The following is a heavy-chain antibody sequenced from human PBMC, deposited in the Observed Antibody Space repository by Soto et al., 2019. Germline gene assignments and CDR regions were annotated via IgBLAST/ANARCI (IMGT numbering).Heavy chain of an antibody. J-gene: IGHJ4*02. Sequence: PGGSLRLSCSASGFTFNVHNMNWVRQAPGKGLEWVSSVSSRSSYIYYSESVKGRFTISRDNARNSLDLQMNSLRAEDTAVYYCARDNVPSDFLDSWGQGTPVTVSS. CDR1: GFTFNVHN. CDR3: ARDNVPSDFLDS. V-gene: IGHV3-21*01. D-gene: IGHD3-3*01. CDR2: VSSRSSYI.